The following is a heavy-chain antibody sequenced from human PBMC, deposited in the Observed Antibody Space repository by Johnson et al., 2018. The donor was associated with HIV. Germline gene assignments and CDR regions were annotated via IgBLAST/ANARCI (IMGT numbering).Heavy chain of an antibody. J-gene: IGHJ3*02. CDR3: ARTRHYYEAFDI. D-gene: IGHD3-10*01. V-gene: IGHV3-23*04. CDR2: ISGSGGST. Sequence: EQLVESGGGVVRPGGSLRLSCAASGFTFDEYGLSWVRQVPGKGLEWVSAISGSGGSTYYADSVKGRFTISRDNSKNTLYLQMNSLRAEDTAVYYCARTRHYYEAFDIWGQGTMVTVSS. CDR1: GFTFDEYG.